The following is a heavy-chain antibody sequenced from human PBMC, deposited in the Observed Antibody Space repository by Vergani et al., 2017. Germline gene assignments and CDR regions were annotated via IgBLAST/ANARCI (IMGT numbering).Heavy chain of an antibody. CDR3: ARGRVAAASYDY. D-gene: IGHD6-13*01. V-gene: IGHV4-59*01. CDR2: IYYSGST. Sequence: QVQLQESGPGLVKPSETLSLTCTVSGGSISSYYWSWIRQPPGKGLEWIGYIYYSGSTNYNPSLKSRVTISVDTSKNQFSLKLSSVTAADTAVYYCARGRVAAASYDYWGQGTLVTVSS. J-gene: IGHJ4*02. CDR1: GGSISSYY.